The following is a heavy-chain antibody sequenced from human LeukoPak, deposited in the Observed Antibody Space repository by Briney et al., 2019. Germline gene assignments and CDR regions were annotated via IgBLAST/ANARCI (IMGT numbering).Heavy chain of an antibody. CDR3: AKEGTASKPSDLDY. Sequence: GGSLRLACAASGYTFTDYGMHWVRQAPGKGLEWLTSIRYDGTIKYYADSVKGRFTISRDNSKNTLYLQMNSLRPEDTAVYYCAKEGTASKPSDLDYWGQGTLVTVSS. CDR2: IRYDGTIK. V-gene: IGHV3-30*02. D-gene: IGHD1/OR15-1a*01. J-gene: IGHJ4*02. CDR1: GYTFTDYG.